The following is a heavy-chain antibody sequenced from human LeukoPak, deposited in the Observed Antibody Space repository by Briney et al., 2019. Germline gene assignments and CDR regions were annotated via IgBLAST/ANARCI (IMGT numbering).Heavy chain of an antibody. CDR2: IYTSGST. CDR1: GGSISSGSYY. D-gene: IGHD6-13*01. Sequence: SETLSLTCTVSGGSISSGSYYWSWIRQPAGKGLEWIGRIYTSGSTNYNPSLKSRVTISVDTSKNQFSLKLSSVTAADTALYYCARSRGYFDYWGQGTLVTVSS. CDR3: ARSRGYFDY. J-gene: IGHJ4*02. V-gene: IGHV4-61*02.